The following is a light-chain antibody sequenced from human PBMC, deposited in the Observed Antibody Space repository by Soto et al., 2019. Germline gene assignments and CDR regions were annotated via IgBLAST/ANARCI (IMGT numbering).Light chain of an antibody. J-gene: IGKJ1*01. CDR3: QQYHFWWT. Sequence: EIVFTQSPATLSLSPGEKATLSCRASQSVSNNLAWFQQKPGQVPRLLIYGASNRATGVSARFSGSGSGTEFTLTISSLQSEDIAVYYCQQYHFWWTFGQGAKV. V-gene: IGKV3-15*01. CDR2: GAS. CDR1: QSVSNN.